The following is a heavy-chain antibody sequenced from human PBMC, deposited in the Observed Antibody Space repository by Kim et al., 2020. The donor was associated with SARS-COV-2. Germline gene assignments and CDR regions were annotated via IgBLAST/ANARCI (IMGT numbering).Heavy chain of an antibody. CDR3: AKDSESTSNEYYYYYMDV. Sequence: GGSLRLSCAASGFTFSSYGMHWVRQAPGKGLEWVAVISYDGSNKYYADSVKGRFTISRDNSKNTLYLQMNSLRAEDTAVYYCAKDSESTSNEYYYYYMDVWGKGTTVTVSS. CDR1: GFTFSSYG. D-gene: IGHD2-8*01. CDR2: ISYDGSNK. V-gene: IGHV3-30*18. J-gene: IGHJ6*03.